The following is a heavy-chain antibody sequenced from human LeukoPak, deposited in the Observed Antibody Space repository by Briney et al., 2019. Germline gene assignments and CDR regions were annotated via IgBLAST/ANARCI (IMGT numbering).Heavy chain of an antibody. V-gene: IGHV4-59*01. CDR3: ARGYYDSSGYPHLDY. J-gene: IGHJ4*02. CDR2: IYYSGST. D-gene: IGHD3-22*01. CDR1: GRSISSYY. Sequence: SETLSLTCTDSGRSISSYYWSWIRQPPGKGLEWIGYIYYSGSTNYNPSLKSRVTISVDTSKNQFSLKLSSVTAADTAVYYCARGYYDSSGYPHLDYWGQGTLVTVSS.